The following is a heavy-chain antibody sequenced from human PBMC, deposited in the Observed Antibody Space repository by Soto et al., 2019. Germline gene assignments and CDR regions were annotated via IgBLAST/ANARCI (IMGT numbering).Heavy chain of an antibody. CDR3: AKSRMDTILFDP. V-gene: IGHV3-23*01. D-gene: IGHD5-18*01. J-gene: IGHJ5*02. Sequence: GGSLRLSCAASGFTFISYAISFVRQAPVKWLEWVSAISGSGGSTYYADSVKGRFTISRDNSKNTLYLQMNSLRAEDTAVYYCAKSRMDTILFDPWGQGTLVTVSS. CDR2: ISGSGGST. CDR1: GFTFISYA.